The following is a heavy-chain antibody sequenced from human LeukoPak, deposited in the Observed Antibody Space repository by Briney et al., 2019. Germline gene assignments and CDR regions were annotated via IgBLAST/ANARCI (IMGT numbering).Heavy chain of an antibody. D-gene: IGHD6-13*01. J-gene: IGHJ4*02. CDR1: GFTFRTYA. Sequence: GGSLRLSCAASGFTFRTYAVDWVRQAPGKGLEWVSTITSSSSPIYYADSVKGRFTISRDNAKNSLYLQMNSLRVEDTAVYYCARGIAADEEHYWGQGTLVTVSS. CDR3: ARGIAADEEHY. CDR2: ITSSSSPI. V-gene: IGHV3-21*01.